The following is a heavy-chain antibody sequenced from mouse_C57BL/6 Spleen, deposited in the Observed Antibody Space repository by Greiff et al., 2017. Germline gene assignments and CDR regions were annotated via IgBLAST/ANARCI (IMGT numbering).Heavy chain of an antibody. CDR3: ARDPVDSYAMDY. CDR2: INPNNGGT. J-gene: IGHJ4*01. Sequence: VQLQQSGPELVKPGASVKISCKASGYTFTDYYMNWVKQSHGKSLEWIGDINPNNGGTSYNQKFKGKATLTVDKSSSTAYMELRSLTSEDSAVYYCARDPVDSYAMDYWGQGTSVTVSS. V-gene: IGHV1-26*01. CDR1: GYTFTDYY.